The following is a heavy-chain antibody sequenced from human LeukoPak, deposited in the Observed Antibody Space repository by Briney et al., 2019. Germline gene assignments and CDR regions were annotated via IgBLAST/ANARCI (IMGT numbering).Heavy chain of an antibody. D-gene: IGHD1-26*01. CDR2: IWYDGSNK. V-gene: IGHV3-33*01. CDR3: ARDSYAVGARTADY. CDR1: GFTFSSYG. J-gene: IGHJ4*02. Sequence: GGSLRLSCAASGFTFSSYGMHWVRQAPGKGLEWVAVIWYDGSNKYYADSVKGRFTISRDNSKNTLYLQMNSLRAEDTAVYYCARDSYAVGARTADYWGQGTLVTVSS.